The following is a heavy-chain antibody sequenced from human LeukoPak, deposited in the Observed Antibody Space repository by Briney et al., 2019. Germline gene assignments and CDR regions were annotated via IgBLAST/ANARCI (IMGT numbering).Heavy chain of an antibody. CDR1: GGSLSSYY. CDR2: IYYSGST. D-gene: IGHD3-10*01. V-gene: IGHV4-59*01. Sequence: PSETLSLTCTVSGGSLSSYYWSWIRQPPGKGLEWVGYIYYSGSTNYNPSLKSRVTISGDTSKNQFSLKLSSVTAADTAVYYCARQNVLLWFGELLPTSFYFDYWGQGTLVTVSS. J-gene: IGHJ4*02. CDR3: ARQNVLLWFGELLPTSFYFDY.